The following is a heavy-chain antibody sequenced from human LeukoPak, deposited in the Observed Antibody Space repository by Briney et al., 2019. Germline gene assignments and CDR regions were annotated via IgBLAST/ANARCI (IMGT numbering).Heavy chain of an antibody. V-gene: IGHV3-66*02. CDR3: ASGWLVNAFDI. J-gene: IGHJ3*02. Sequence: GGSLRLSCAASGLTVSSNYMSWVRQAPGEGMEWVSVIYSGGNKTYAESLKGRFTISRDNSKNTLYLQMNSLRAEDTAVYYCASGWLVNAFDIWGQGTMVTVSS. CDR2: IYSGGNK. CDR1: GLTVSSNY. D-gene: IGHD6-19*01.